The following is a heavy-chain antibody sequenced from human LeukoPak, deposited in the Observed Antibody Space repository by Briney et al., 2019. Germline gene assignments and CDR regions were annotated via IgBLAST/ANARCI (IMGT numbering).Heavy chain of an antibody. D-gene: IGHD3-22*01. CDR1: GYTFTGYY. CDR3: ARGARIVVVTSDAFDI. CDR2: INPNSGGT. Sequence: GESLKVSCKASGYTFTGYYMHWVRQAPGQGLEWMGWINPNSGGTNYAQKFQGRVTMTRDTSISTAYMELSRLRSDDTAVYYCARGARIVVVTSDAFDIWGQGTMVTVSS. V-gene: IGHV1-2*02. J-gene: IGHJ3*02.